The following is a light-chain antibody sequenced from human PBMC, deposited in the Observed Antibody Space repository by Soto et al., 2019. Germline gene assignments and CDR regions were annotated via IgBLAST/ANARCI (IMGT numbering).Light chain of an antibody. J-gene: IGLJ2*01. CDR2: GNS. V-gene: IGLV1-40*01. Sequence: QTVVTQPPSVSGAPGQRVTISCTGSSSNIGAGYDVHWYQQLPGTAPKLLIYGNSNRPSGVPDRFSGSKSGTSASLAITGLQAEDEADYYCQSYESNLSGSVLGGGT. CDR1: SSNIGAGYD. CDR3: QSYESNLSGSV.